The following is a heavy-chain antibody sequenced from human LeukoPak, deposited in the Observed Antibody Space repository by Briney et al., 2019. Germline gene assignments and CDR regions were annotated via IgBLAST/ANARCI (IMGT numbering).Heavy chain of an antibody. Sequence: PSETLSLTCAVYGGSFSGYYWSWIRRPPGKGLEWIGEINHSGSTNYNPSLKSRVTISVDTSKNQFSLKLSSVTAADTAVYFCVRVGVVVAATRWTTPRRSYYFDYWGQGTLVTVPS. V-gene: IGHV4-34*01. J-gene: IGHJ4*02. D-gene: IGHD2-15*01. CDR2: INHSGST. CDR3: VRVGVVVAATRWTTPRRSYYFDY. CDR1: GGSFSGYY.